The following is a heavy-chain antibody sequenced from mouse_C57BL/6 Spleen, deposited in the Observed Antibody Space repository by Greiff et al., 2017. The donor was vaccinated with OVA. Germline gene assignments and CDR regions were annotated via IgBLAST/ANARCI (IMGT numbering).Heavy chain of an antibody. CDR2: INPNNGGT. CDR3: ARRGFYDGYIEPLYFDV. D-gene: IGHD2-3*01. CDR1: GYTFTDYY. Sequence: VQLQQSGPELVKPGASVKISCKASGYTFTDYYMNWVKQSHGKSLEWIGDINPNNGGTSYNQKFKGKATLTVDKSSSTAYMELRSLTSEDSAVYYCARRGFYDGYIEPLYFDVWGTGTTVTVSS. J-gene: IGHJ1*03. V-gene: IGHV1-26*01.